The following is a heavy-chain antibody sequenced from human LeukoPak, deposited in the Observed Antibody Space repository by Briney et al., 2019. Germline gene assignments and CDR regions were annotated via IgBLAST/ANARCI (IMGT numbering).Heavy chain of an antibody. CDR1: GGSISSGSYY. V-gene: IGHV4-61*02. CDR3: ARGSGKGTGLPY. Sequence: PSQTLSLTCTVSGGSISSGSYYWSWIRQPAGKGLEWIGRIYTSGSTNYNPSLKSRVTISVDTSKNQFSLKLSSVTAADTVVYYCARGSGKGTGLPYGGQGTRVTV. D-gene: IGHD6-25*01. CDR2: IYTSGST. J-gene: IGHJ4*02.